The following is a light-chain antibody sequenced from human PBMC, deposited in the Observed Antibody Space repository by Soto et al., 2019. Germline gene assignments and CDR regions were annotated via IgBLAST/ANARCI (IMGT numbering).Light chain of an antibody. Sequence: DIQMTQSPSNLSASVGDRVTITCRASQSISSWLAWYQQKPGKVPKLLIYKASSLESGVPSRFSGSGSGTEFTLIISSLHPDDSATYYCLQHSSYWTFGQGTKVEIK. CDR1: QSISSW. CDR3: LQHSSYWT. V-gene: IGKV1-5*03. J-gene: IGKJ1*01. CDR2: KAS.